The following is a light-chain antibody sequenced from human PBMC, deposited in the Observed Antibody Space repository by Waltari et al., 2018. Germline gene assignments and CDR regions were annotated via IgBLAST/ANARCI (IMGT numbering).Light chain of an antibody. J-gene: IGKJ1*01. Sequence: DIQMTQSPSSLSASVGDRVTITCRTSQNINHFLNWYQQKPGEAPNLLIYAASSLQSGVPSRLSGSGSGTDFTLNISNLQPEDFATYYCQRSYIVPPWTFGQGTKVEIK. V-gene: IGKV1-39*01. CDR2: AAS. CDR1: QNINHF. CDR3: QRSYIVPPWT.